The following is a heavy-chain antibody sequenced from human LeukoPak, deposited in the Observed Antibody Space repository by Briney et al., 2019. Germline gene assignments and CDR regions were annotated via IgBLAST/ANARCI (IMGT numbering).Heavy chain of an antibody. J-gene: IGHJ4*02. CDR1: GFTFSSYW. Sequence: PGGSLRLSCAASGFTFSSYWMSWVRQAPGKGLEWVANIKQDGGEKYYVDSVKGRFTISRDNAKNSLYLQMNSLRVEDTAVYHCARVEYSRSSGISYFDYWGQGILATVSS. CDR2: IKQDGGEK. V-gene: IGHV3-7*03. CDR3: ARVEYSRSSGISYFDY. D-gene: IGHD6-6*01.